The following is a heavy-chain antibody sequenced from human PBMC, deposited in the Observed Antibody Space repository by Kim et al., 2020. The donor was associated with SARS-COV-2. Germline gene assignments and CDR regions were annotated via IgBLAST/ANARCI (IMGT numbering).Heavy chain of an antibody. V-gene: IGHV4-59*13. Sequence: SETLSLTCTVSGGSISSYYWSWIRQPPGKGLEWIGYIYYSGSTNYNPSLKSRVTISVDTSKNQFSLKLSSVTAADTAVYYCARDPVGSGSHDWGQGTLVTVSS. D-gene: IGHD3-22*01. CDR2: IYYSGST. J-gene: IGHJ4*02. CDR1: GGSISSYY. CDR3: ARDPVGSGSHD.